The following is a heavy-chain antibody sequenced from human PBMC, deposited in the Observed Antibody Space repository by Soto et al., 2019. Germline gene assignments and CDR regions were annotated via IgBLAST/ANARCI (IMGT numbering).Heavy chain of an antibody. Sequence: SETLSLTCAVSGGSISSSNWWSWVRQPPGKGQESIGEINHSGSTNYNPSLKSRVTISVDTSKNQFSLKLSSVTAADTAVYYCARVVEKRTTVTTPSGTNWFDPWGQGTLVTVSS. J-gene: IGHJ5*02. V-gene: IGHV4-4*02. D-gene: IGHD4-17*01. CDR3: ARVVEKRTTVTTPSGTNWFDP. CDR2: INHSGST. CDR1: GGSISSSNW.